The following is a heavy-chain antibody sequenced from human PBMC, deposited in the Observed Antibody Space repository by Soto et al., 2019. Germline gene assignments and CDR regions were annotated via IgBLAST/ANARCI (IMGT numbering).Heavy chain of an antibody. V-gene: IGHV3-74*03. Sequence: EVQLVESGGGLVQPGESLRLSCAASGFTFSYYWMHWVRQTPGKGLLWVSHIHNDGSRTTYADSVKGRFTISRDNAGNTVYLQMNSLRDDDTAVYYCARGDRGAFDLWGQGTAVTVSS. D-gene: IGHD1-26*01. J-gene: IGHJ3*01. CDR1: GFTFSYYW. CDR3: ARGDRGAFDL. CDR2: IHNDGSRT.